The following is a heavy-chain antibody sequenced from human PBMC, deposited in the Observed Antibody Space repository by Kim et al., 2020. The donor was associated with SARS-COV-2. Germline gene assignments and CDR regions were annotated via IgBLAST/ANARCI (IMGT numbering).Heavy chain of an antibody. Sequence: SVKVSCKASGGTFSTHAISWVRQARRQGLEWIGGIIPMFGTPHYAQKFQGRVTITADESTSTAYMELSSLRSEDTAVYYCARVGGLTGDFHYCIMDVWGQGTTGTVSS. J-gene: IGHJ6*02. CDR3: ARVGGLTGDFHYCIMDV. CDR1: GGTFSTHA. V-gene: IGHV1-69*13. CDR2: IIPMFGTP. D-gene: IGHD7-27*01.